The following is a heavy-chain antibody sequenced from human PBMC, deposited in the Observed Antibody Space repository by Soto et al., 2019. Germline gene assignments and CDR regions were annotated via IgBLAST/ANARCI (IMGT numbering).Heavy chain of an antibody. D-gene: IGHD6-19*01. CDR1: GGSISSSSYY. Sequence: QLQLQESGPGLVKPSETLSLTCTVSGGSISSSSYYWGWIRQPPGKGLEWIGSIYYSGSTYYNPSLKSRVTISVDTSKNQFSLKLSSVTEADTAVYYCARRNDPIAVAGTRFDYWGQGTLVTVSS. V-gene: IGHV4-39*01. CDR3: ARRNDPIAVAGTRFDY. J-gene: IGHJ4*02. CDR2: IYYSGST.